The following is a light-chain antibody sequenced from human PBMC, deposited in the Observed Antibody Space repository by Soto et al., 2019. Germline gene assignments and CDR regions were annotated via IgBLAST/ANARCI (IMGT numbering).Light chain of an antibody. V-gene: IGLV1-40*01. Sequence: QSVLTQTPSVSGAPGQSVTMSCGGSNSNIGAGYDVHWYKQVPGTAPKLLIYGNVNRPAGVLDRFSGSKSGASASLAITELQAEDEADYYCQSYDSGLSGWVFGGGTKVTVL. CDR1: NSNIGAGYD. J-gene: IGLJ3*02. CDR2: GNV. CDR3: QSYDSGLSGWV.